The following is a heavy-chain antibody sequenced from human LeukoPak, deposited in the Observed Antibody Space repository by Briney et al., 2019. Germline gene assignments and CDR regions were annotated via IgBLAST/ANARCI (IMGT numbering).Heavy chain of an antibody. CDR1: GYTFASYG. D-gene: IGHD5-12*01. CDR3: ARDDGYLTKDYYYYGMDV. CDR2: ISAYNGNT. V-gene: IGHV1-18*01. Sequence: ASVKVSCKASGYTFASYGISWVRQAPGQGLEWMGWISAYNGNTNYAQKLQGRVTMTTDTSTGTAYMELRSLRSDDTAVYYCARDDGYLTKDYYYYGMDVWGQGTTVTVSS. J-gene: IGHJ6*02.